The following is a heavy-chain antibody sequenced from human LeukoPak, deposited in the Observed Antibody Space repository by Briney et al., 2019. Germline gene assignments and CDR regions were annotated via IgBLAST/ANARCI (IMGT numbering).Heavy chain of an antibody. J-gene: IGHJ3*02. CDR2: ISGSGGST. V-gene: IGHV3-23*01. CDR1: GFTFSSYA. D-gene: IGHD2-2*01. CDR3: AKRQGLGYCSSTSCPDAFDI. Sequence: GGSLRLSCAASGFTFSSYAMSWVRQAPGKGLEWVSAISGSGGSTYYADSVKGRFTISRDNSKNTLYLQMNSLRAGDTAVYYCAKRQGLGYCSSTSCPDAFDIWGQGTMVTVSS.